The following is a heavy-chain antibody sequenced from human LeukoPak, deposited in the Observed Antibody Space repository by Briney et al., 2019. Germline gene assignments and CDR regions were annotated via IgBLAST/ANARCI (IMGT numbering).Heavy chain of an antibody. CDR2: IYYSGST. V-gene: IGHV4-39*07. J-gene: IGHJ4*02. CDR3: ASDSAHHFDY. CDR1: GGSISSSSYY. Sequence: TASETLSLTCTVSGGSISSSSYYWGWIRQPPGKGLEWIGSIYYSGSTYYNPSLKSRVTISVDTSKNQFSLKLSSVTAADTAVHYCASDSAHHFDYWGQGTLVTVSS.